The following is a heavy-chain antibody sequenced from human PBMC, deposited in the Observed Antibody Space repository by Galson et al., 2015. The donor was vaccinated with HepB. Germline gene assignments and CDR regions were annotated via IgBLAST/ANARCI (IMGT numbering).Heavy chain of an antibody. D-gene: IGHD7-27*01. CDR1: GYPFTSYA. V-gene: IGHV1-3*01. CDR3: ARGLGSGKGY. J-gene: IGHJ4*02. CDR2: INAGNGNT. Sequence: GYPFTSYAMHWVRQAPGQRLEWMGWINAGNGNTKYSQKFQGRVTITRDTSASTAYMELSSLRSEDTAVYYCARGLGSGKGYWGQGTLVTVSS.